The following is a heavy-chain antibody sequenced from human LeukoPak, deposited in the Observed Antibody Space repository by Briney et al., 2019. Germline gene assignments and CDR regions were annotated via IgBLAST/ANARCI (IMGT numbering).Heavy chain of an antibody. Sequence: ASVKVSCKASGYTFTSYYMHWVRQAPGQGLEWMGIINPSGGSTSYAQKFQGRVTMTRDTSTSTVYMELSSLRSEDTAVYYCARDRGGEQWLVQGPYGMDVWGQGTTVTVSS. CDR3: ARDRGGEQWLVQGPYGMDV. D-gene: IGHD6-19*01. J-gene: IGHJ6*02. CDR2: INPSGGST. V-gene: IGHV1-46*01. CDR1: GYTFTSYY.